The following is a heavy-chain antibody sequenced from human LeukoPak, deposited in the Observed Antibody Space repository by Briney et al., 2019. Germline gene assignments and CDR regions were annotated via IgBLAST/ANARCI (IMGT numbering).Heavy chain of an antibody. CDR3: ARHQPAVAAFDY. CDR2: IYYSGST. CDR1: GGSISSYY. Sequence: SETLSLTCTVSGGSISSYYWSWIWQPPGKGLEWIGYIYYSGSTNYNPSLKSRVTISVDTSKNQFSLKLSSVTAADTAVYYCARHQPAVAAFDYWGQGTLVTVSS. D-gene: IGHD6-19*01. J-gene: IGHJ4*02. V-gene: IGHV4-59*08.